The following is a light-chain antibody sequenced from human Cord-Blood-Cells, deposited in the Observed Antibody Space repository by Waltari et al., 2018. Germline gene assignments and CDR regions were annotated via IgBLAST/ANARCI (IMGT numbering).Light chain of an antibody. CDR1: QSVSSS. CDR3: QQRSNWPPWT. V-gene: IGKV3-11*01. Sequence: EIVLTQSPATLSLSPGERATLSCRASQSVSSSLAWYQQKPGQAPRLLIYDASNRATGIPARFSGSGSGTDFTLTISSREPEDFAVYYCQQRSNWPPWTFGQGTKVEIK. J-gene: IGKJ1*01. CDR2: DAS.